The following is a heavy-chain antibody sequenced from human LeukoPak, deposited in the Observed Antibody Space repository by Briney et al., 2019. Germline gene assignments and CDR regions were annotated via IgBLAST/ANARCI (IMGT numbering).Heavy chain of an antibody. Sequence: GGSLRLSCAASGFTFSSYGMHWVRQAPGKGLEWVAVIWYGGSNKYYADSAKGRFTISRDNSNNSLFVQMNSLRAEDTAVYFCAKSRSGSANWALQIFDNWGQGTLVTVSS. D-gene: IGHD1-1*01. V-gene: IGHV3-33*06. CDR3: AKSRSGSANWALQIFDN. J-gene: IGHJ4*02. CDR2: IWYGGSNK. CDR1: GFTFSSYG.